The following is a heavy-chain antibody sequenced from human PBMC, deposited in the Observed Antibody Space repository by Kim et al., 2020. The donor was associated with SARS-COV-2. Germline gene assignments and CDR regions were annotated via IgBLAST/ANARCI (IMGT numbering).Heavy chain of an antibody. Sequence: STTPNASLKSRLAISSDTTKNNFSVRLSSVIAADTAVYYCARVMDNGYSDYWGQGTLVTVSS. V-gene: IGHV4-61*03. J-gene: IGHJ4*02. CDR3: ARVMDNGYSDY. D-gene: IGHD3-22*01. CDR2: ST.